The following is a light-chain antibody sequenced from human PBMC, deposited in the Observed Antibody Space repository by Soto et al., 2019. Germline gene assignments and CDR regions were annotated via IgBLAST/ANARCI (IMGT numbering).Light chain of an antibody. V-gene: IGKV3-20*01. CDR1: QSVSSSY. J-gene: IGKJ4*01. Sequence: EIVLTQSPGTLSLSPGERATLSCRASQSVSSSYLAWYQQKPGQAPRLLIYGTSSRATGIPDRFSGSGSGTDFTLTISRLEPEDFAMYYCQQYGSSPLLTFGGRTKVEIK. CDR3: QQYGSSPLLT. CDR2: GTS.